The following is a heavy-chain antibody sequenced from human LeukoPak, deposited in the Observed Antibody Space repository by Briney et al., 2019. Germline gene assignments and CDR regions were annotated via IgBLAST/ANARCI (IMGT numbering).Heavy chain of an antibody. D-gene: IGHD6-19*01. CDR2: IIETGASP. Sequence: PGGSLRLSCAASEFSFSLYAMNWVRQAPGKGLEWVSTIIETGASPYYADSVRGRFTVSRDSSKNMFYLQMNSLRAEDTAIYYCARRGAGSGGLDYWGQGTLVTVSS. J-gene: IGHJ4*02. V-gene: IGHV3-23*01. CDR3: ARRGAGSGGLDY. CDR1: EFSFSLYA.